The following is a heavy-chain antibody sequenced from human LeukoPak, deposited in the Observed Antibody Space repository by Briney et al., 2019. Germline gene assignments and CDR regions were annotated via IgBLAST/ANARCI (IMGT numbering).Heavy chain of an antibody. CDR3: ARDRYCSSTSCYDPDYFDY. V-gene: IGHV3-74*01. D-gene: IGHD2-2*01. CDR2: INSDGTSI. J-gene: IGHJ4*02. CDR1: GFTFSSNW. Sequence: GGSLRLSCAASGFTFSSNWMHWVRQVPGKGLVWVSRINSDGTSISYADSVKGRFTISRDNAKNTLYLQMNSLRAEDTGVYYCARDRYCSSTSCYDPDYFDYWGQGTLVTVSS.